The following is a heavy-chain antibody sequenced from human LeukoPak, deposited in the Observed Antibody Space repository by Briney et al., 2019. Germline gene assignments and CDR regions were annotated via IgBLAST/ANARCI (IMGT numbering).Heavy chain of an antibody. D-gene: IGHD3-22*01. CDR3: AAYYYDSSGYSGPEYFQH. CDR1: GGSFNGYY. Sequence: SETLSLTCAVYGGSFNGYYWSWIRQPPGKGLEWIGEINHSGSTNYNPSLKSRVTISVDTSKNQFSLKLSSVTAADTAVYYCAAYYYDSSGYSGPEYFQHWGQGTLVTVSS. J-gene: IGHJ1*01. V-gene: IGHV4-34*01. CDR2: INHSGST.